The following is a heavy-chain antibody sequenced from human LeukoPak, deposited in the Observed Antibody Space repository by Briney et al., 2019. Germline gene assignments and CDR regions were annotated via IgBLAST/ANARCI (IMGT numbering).Heavy chain of an antibody. CDR2: INHSGST. Sequence: SETLSLTCTVSGGSISSYYWSWIRQPPGKGLEWIGEINHSGSTNYNPSLKSRVTISVDTSKNQFSLKLSSVTAADTAVYYCARAGKATTWRRWFDPWGQGTLVTVSS. CDR1: GGSISSYY. J-gene: IGHJ5*02. V-gene: IGHV4-34*01. CDR3: ARAGKATTWRRWFDP. D-gene: IGHD1-1*01.